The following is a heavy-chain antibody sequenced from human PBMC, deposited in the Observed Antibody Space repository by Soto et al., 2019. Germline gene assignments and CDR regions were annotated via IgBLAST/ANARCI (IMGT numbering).Heavy chain of an antibody. CDR3: ARDRTPPPYSSGWYELDY. Sequence: SPTLSLTCAISGDSVSSNSAAWNWIRQSPSRGLEWLGRTYYRSKWYNDYAVSVKSRITINPDTSKNQFSLQLNSVTPEDTAVYYCARDRTPPPYSSGWYELDYWGQGTLVTVSS. J-gene: IGHJ4*02. V-gene: IGHV6-1*01. D-gene: IGHD6-19*01. CDR2: TYYRSKWYN. CDR1: GDSVSSNSAA.